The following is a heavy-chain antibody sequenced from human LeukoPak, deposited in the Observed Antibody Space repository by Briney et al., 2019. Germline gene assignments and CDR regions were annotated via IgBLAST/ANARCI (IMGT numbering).Heavy chain of an antibody. Sequence: SQTLSLTCAISGDSVSSNSAVWNWIRQSPSRGLEWLGRTYSRSKWYRDYALSVKSRMTINPDTSKNQFSLQLNSVTPEDTAVYYCARREQLGDYYYGMDVWGQGTTVTVSS. CDR2: TYSRSKWYR. D-gene: IGHD6-13*01. J-gene: IGHJ6*02. CDR3: ARREQLGDYYYGMDV. CDR1: GDSVSSNSAV. V-gene: IGHV6-1*01.